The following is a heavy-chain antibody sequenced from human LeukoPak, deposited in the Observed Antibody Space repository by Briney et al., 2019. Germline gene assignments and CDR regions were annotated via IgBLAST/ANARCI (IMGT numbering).Heavy chain of an antibody. D-gene: IGHD6-13*01. CDR1: GFTFSSYG. V-gene: IGHV3-7*04. J-gene: IGHJ4*02. CDR3: ARERNSWFDY. Sequence: GRSLRLSCAASGFTFSSYGMHWVRQAPGKGLEWVANIKQDGSEKYYVDSVKGRFTISRDNAKNSLYLQMNSLRVDDTAVYYCARERNSWFDYWGQGNLVTVSS. CDR2: IKQDGSEK.